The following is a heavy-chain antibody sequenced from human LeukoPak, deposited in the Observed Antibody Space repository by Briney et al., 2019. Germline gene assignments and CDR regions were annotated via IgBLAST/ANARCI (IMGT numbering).Heavy chain of an antibody. CDR2: ISYDGSNK. D-gene: IGHD6-19*01. CDR3: AKDYLSPYSSGWREYAYYFDY. CDR1: GFTFSSYG. Sequence: AGGSLRLSCAASGFTFSSYGMHWVRQAPGKGLEWVAVISYDGSNKYYADSVRGRFTISRDNSKNTLYLQMNSLRAEDTAVYYCAKDYLSPYSSGWREYAYYFDYWGQGTLVTVSS. V-gene: IGHV3-30*18. J-gene: IGHJ4*02.